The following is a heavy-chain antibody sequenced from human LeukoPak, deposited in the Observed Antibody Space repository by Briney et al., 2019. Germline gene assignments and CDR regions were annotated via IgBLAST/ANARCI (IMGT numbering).Heavy chain of an antibody. V-gene: IGHV4-39*07. CDR3: ARGPYSYGYDY. CDR1: GGSISSNSHY. CDR2: RYYSGST. D-gene: IGHD5-18*01. Sequence: PSETLSLTCTVSGGSISSNSHYWGWIRQSPGKGLEWIGSRYYSGSTYYNPSLKSRVTISVDTSKNQFSLKLSSVTAADTAVYYCARGPYSYGYDYWGQGTLVTVSS. J-gene: IGHJ4*02.